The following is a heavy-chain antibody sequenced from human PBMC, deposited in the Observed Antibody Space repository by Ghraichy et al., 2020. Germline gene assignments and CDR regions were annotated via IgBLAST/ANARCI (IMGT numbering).Heavy chain of an antibody. D-gene: IGHD2-2*01. J-gene: IGHJ4*02. CDR1: GGSISSYY. Sequence: SQTLSLTCTVSGGSISSYYWSWIRQPPGKGLEWIGYIYYSGSTNYNPSLKSRVTISVDTSKNQFSLKLSSVTAADTAVYYCARTTLGYCSSTSCYSFDYWGQGTLVTVSS. CDR2: IYYSGST. V-gene: IGHV4-59*01. CDR3: ARTTLGYCSSTSCYSFDY.